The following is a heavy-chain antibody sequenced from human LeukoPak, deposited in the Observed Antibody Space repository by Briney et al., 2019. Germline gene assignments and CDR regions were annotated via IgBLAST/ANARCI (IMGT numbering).Heavy chain of an antibody. D-gene: IGHD5-18*01. CDR3: ARAVDTANYYYGMDV. V-gene: IGHV3-7*03. Sequence: GGSLRLSCAASGFTFSSHWMSWVREAPGKGLECVANIKQDGSEKYYVDSVKGRFTISRDNAKNSLYLQMSSLRAEDTAVYYCARAVDTANYYYGMDVWGQGTTVTVSS. J-gene: IGHJ6*02. CDR1: GFTFSSHW. CDR2: IKQDGSEK.